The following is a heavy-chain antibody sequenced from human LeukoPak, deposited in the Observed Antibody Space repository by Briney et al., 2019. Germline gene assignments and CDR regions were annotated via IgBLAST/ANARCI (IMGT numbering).Heavy chain of an antibody. J-gene: IGHJ4*02. CDR3: TTSGGNWDYFDY. V-gene: IGHV3-15*01. CDR2: IKRRSDAETT. CDR1: GFYFINSW. Sequence: PGGSLRLSCAGSGFYFINSWISWVRQAPGKGLEWVGHIKRRSDAETTDYAAPVKGRFTISRDDSKNTLYLQMNSLKTEDTAVYYCTTSGGNWDYFDYWGQGTLVAVSS. D-gene: IGHD7-27*01.